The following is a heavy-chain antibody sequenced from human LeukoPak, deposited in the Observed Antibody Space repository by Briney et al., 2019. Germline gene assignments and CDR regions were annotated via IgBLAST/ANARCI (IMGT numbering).Heavy chain of an antibody. CDR1: GYTFTSYA. CDR2: INTNTGNP. V-gene: IGHV7-4-1*02. Sequence: ASVKVSCKASGYTFTSYAMNWVRQAPGQRLEWMGWINTNTGNPTYAQGFTGRFVFSLDTSVSTAYLQISSLKAEDTAVYYCARGVGSSWYYYYYMDVWGKGTTVTVSS. D-gene: IGHD6-13*01. J-gene: IGHJ6*03. CDR3: ARGVGSSWYYYYYMDV.